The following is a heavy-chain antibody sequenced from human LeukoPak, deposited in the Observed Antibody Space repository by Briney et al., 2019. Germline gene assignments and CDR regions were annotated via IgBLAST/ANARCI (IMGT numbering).Heavy chain of an antibody. CDR1: GVSISNYY. Sequence: PSETLSLTCKVSGVSISNYYWTWLRQPPGKALEWIGYIFNTGSTNYNPSLKSRATISLDTSQNQVSLELKSVTAADTAVYYCARQSRYYYMDVWGRGTTVTVSS. J-gene: IGHJ6*03. CDR3: ARQSRYYYMDV. V-gene: IGHV4-59*08. CDR2: IFNTGST.